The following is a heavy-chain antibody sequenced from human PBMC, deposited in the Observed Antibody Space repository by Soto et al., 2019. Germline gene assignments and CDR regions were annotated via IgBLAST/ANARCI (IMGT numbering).Heavy chain of an antibody. V-gene: IGHV4-4*02. CDR2: IFHSGST. CDR1: GGSVTSNNW. Sequence: ASETLSLTCAVSGGSVTSNNWWSWVRQPSGKGLEWIGEIFHSGSTNYNSSLESRVTISVDKSNDQVSLSLSSVTAADTAVYYCASRIVARPYWGQGTLVTVSS. J-gene: IGHJ4*02. CDR3: ASRIVARPY. D-gene: IGHD6-6*01.